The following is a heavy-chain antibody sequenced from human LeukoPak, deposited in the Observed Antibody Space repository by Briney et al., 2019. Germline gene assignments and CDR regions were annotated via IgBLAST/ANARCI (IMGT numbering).Heavy chain of an antibody. Sequence: GGSLRLSCAASGFTFRHYEMTWVRQAPGKGLEWLSFITSGSGDTTYYADSVKGRFTISRDNDKNSLSLQMNSLRAEDTAIYYCAKLFGSGYHLFHFWGQGTLVTVSS. J-gene: IGHJ4*02. CDR2: ITSGSGDTT. D-gene: IGHD5-12*01. V-gene: IGHV3-48*03. CDR3: AKLFGSGYHLFHF. CDR1: GFTFRHYE.